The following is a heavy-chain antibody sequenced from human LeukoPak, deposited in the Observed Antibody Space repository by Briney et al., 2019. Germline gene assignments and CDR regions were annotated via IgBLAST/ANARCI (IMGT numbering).Heavy chain of an antibody. V-gene: IGHV3-33*01. Sequence: GGSLRLSCEASGFTFRNYGMHWVRQAPGKGLDWVGVIWFDGSNRYYADSVKGRFTISRDNSRNTLYLQVNSVRAEDTAVYYCARDTSGYYDYWGQGALVTVSS. CDR3: ARDTSGYYDY. D-gene: IGHD2-15*01. CDR2: IWFDGSNR. J-gene: IGHJ4*02. CDR1: GFTFRNYG.